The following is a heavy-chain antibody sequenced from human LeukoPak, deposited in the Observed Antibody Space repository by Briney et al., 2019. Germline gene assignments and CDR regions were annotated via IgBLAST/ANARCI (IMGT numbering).Heavy chain of an antibody. CDR2: IWYDASNV. CDR1: GFTLRSHG. Sequence: GRSLRLSCAASGFTLRSHGMHWVRQAPGKGVEWVAVIWYDASNVYYADSVKGRFTISRDNSRNTLFLQMNSLRVEDTAVYYCAVWNDERRLDYWGQGTLVTVSS. D-gene: IGHD1-1*01. J-gene: IGHJ4*02. CDR3: AVWNDERRLDY. V-gene: IGHV3-33*01.